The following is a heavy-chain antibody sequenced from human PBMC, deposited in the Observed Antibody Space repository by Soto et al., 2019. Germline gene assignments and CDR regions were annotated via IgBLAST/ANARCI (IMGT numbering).Heavy chain of an antibody. D-gene: IGHD3-22*01. CDR2: INAGNGNT. CDR3: TIPRGPMIRP. CDR1: GYTFTNYA. Sequence: ALVKVSCKASGYTFTNYAMHWVRQAPGQRLEWMGWINAGNGNTKYSQKFQGRVTITRDTSASTAYMELNSLKTEDTAVYYCTIPRGPMIRPWGQGTLVTV. V-gene: IGHV1-3*01. J-gene: IGHJ5*02.